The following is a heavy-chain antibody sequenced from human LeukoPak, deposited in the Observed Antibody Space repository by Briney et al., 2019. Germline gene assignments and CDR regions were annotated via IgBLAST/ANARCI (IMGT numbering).Heavy chain of an antibody. CDR2: INPAGSVT. D-gene: IGHD3-16*01. CDR1: GFTISSYW. J-gene: IGHJ4*02. Sequence: GGSLRLSCSASGFTISSYWMHWVRQAPGKGLVWVSRINPAGSVTNHADSVRGRFTVSRDTATNTLYLEMNSLRAEDTAVYYCSRDFVGAEDYWGQGTLVTVSS. V-gene: IGHV3-74*01. CDR3: SRDFVGAEDY.